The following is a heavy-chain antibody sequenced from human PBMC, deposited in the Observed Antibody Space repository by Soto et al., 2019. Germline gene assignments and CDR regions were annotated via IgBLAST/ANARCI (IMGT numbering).Heavy chain of an antibody. J-gene: IGHJ6*03. CDR1: GGSISSGGYY. CDR2: IYYSGST. D-gene: IGHD1-20*01. V-gene: IGHV4-31*03. Sequence: SETLSLTCTVSGGSISSGGYYWSWIRQHPGKGLEWIGYIYYSGSTYYNPSLKSRVTISVDTSKNQFSLKLSSVTAADTAVYYCARDRSITPSLRYYYYMDVWGKGTTVTVSS. CDR3: ARDRSITPSLRYYYYMDV.